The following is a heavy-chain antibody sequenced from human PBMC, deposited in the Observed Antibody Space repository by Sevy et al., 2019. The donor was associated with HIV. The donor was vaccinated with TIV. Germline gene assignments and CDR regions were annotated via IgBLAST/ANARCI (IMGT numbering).Heavy chain of an antibody. CDR3: ATGTTDSSISWVFDV. V-gene: IGHV3-30-3*01. CDR2: ISYDGSNK. Sequence: GGSLRLSCAASGFTFSSYAMHWVRQAPGKGLEWVAVISYDGSNKYYADSVKGRFTISRDNSKNKLYLQMSSLRIEDTAVYYCATGTTDSSISWVFDVWGQGTMVTVSS. CDR1: GFTFSSYA. D-gene: IGHD6-13*01. J-gene: IGHJ3*01.